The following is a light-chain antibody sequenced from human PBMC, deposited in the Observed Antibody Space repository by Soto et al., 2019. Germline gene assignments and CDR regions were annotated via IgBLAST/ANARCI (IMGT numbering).Light chain of an antibody. CDR1: RSLSSSY. Sequence: EIVLTQSPGTLSLSPGERATLSCRASRSLSSSYVVWYQQKPGQAPRLLIYAASRRATGIPDRFSGSGSATEYTLTISRLEPEDFAVYYCQQQGTFGQGTKLE. CDR3: QQQGT. CDR2: AAS. J-gene: IGKJ2*01. V-gene: IGKV3-20*01.